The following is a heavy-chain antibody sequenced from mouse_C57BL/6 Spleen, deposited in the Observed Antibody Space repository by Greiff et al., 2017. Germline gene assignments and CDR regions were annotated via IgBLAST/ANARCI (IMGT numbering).Heavy chain of an antibody. CDR1: GFNIKDDY. CDR3: TRCDYYGSSYFDC. D-gene: IGHD1-1*01. J-gene: IGHJ2*01. V-gene: IGHV14-4*01. Sequence: VQLKESGAELVRPGASVKLSCTASGFNIKDDYMHWVKQRPEQGLEWIGWIDPENGDTEYASKFQGKATITADTSSNTAYLQLSSLTSEDTAVYYCTRCDYYGSSYFDCWGQGTTLTVSS. CDR2: IDPENGDT.